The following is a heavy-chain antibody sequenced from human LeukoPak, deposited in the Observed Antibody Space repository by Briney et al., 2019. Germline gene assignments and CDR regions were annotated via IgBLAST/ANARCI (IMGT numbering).Heavy chain of an antibody. CDR1: GGSISSYH. D-gene: IGHD6-13*01. V-gene: IGHV4-59*01. CDR2: IYYSGST. CDR3: ARLLAAAGLIYFDY. J-gene: IGHJ4*02. Sequence: SETLSLTCTVSGGSISSYHWSWIRQPPGKGLEWIGYIYYSGSTNYNPSLKSRVTISVDTSKNQFSLKLSSVTAADTAVYYCARLLAAAGLIYFDYWGQGTLVTVSS.